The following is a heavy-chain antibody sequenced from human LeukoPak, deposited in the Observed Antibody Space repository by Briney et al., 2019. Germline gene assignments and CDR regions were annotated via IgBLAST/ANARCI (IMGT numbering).Heavy chain of an antibody. CDR3: ASTRRSGTYLEAFDI. J-gene: IGHJ3*02. CDR2: IFSSGRT. CDR1: RGSINEYY. V-gene: IGHV4-59*08. D-gene: IGHD1-26*01. Sequence: PSETLSLTCTVSRGSINEYYWSWIRQSPGKGLEWIGYIFSSGRTNYNPSLKSRVTISVDASKNQFSLKLTSVTAADTAVFYCASTRRSGTYLEAFDIWGQGTMVTISS.